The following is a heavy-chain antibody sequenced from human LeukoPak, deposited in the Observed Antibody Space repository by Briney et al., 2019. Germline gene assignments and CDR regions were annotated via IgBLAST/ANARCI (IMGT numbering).Heavy chain of an antibody. CDR2: INPDGSGK. Sequence: PGGSLRLSCAASGFSFGSSWMDWVRQAPGKGLEWVASINPDGSGKYSVDSAEGRFTISRDNAKNLLYLQVNSLRVEDAAFYYCARDLAYSRLDYWGQGMLVTVSS. CDR1: GFSFGSSW. D-gene: IGHD5-18*01. CDR3: ARDLAYSRLDY. V-gene: IGHV3-7*01. J-gene: IGHJ4*02.